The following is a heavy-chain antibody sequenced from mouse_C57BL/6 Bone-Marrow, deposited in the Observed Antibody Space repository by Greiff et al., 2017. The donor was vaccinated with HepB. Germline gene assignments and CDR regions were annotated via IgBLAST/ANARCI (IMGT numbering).Heavy chain of an antibody. V-gene: IGHV5-2*01. J-gene: IGHJ4*01. CDR1: EYEFPSHD. CDR3: ARHYYGSSNYYAMDY. Sequence: DVKLVESGGGLVQPGESLKLSCESNEYEFPSHDMSWVRKTPEKRLELVAAINSDGGSTYYPDTMERRFIISRDNTKKTLYLQMSSLRSEDTALYYCARHYYGSSNYYAMDYWGQGTSVTVSS. CDR2: INSDGGST. D-gene: IGHD1-1*01.